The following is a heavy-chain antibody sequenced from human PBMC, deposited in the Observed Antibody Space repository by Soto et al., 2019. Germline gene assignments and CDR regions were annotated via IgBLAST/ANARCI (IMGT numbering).Heavy chain of an antibody. CDR3: AREYSSSSNWFDP. CDR1: GYTFTIYD. CDR2: MNPNSGNT. J-gene: IGHJ5*02. Sequence: ASVKVSCKASGYTFTIYDINWVLQATGQGLEWMGWMNPNSGNTGYAQKFQGRVTMTRNTSISTAYMELSSLRSEDTAVYYCAREYSSSSNWFDPWGQGTLVTVS. D-gene: IGHD6-6*01. V-gene: IGHV1-8*01.